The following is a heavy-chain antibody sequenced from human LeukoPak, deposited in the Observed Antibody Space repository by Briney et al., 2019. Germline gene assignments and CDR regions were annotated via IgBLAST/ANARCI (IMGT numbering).Heavy chain of an antibody. CDR2: IRYDGSNK. J-gene: IGHJ4*02. CDR3: ARDLSIAAAGTDLDY. D-gene: IGHD6-13*01. Sequence: PGGSPRLSCAASGFTFSSYGMHWVRQAPGKGLEWVAFIRYDGSNKYYADSVKGRFTISRDNAKNSLYLQMNSLRAEDTAVYYCARDLSIAAAGTDLDYWGQGTLVTVSS. CDR1: GFTFSSYG. V-gene: IGHV3-30*02.